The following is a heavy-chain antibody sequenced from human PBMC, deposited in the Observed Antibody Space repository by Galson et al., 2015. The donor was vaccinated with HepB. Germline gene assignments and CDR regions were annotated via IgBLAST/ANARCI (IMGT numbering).Heavy chain of an antibody. Sequence: SLRLSCAASGFTFSSYAMSWVRQAPGKGLEWVYAISGSGGSTYYADSVEGRFNISRDNYKNTLYLQMNSLRAEDTAVYYCAKDPPLKVWLQWAWGQGTLVTVSS. CDR2: ISGSGGST. V-gene: IGHV3-23*01. J-gene: IGHJ5*02. CDR3: AKDPPLKVWLQWA. D-gene: IGHD5-24*01. CDR1: GFTFSSYA.